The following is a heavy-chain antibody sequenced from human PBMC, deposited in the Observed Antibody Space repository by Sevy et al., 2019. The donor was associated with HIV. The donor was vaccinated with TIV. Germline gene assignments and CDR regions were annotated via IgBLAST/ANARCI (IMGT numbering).Heavy chain of an antibody. CDR2: VYYTGKT. Sequence: SETLSLTCNVSGGSITRYYWNWIRQTPGKVLEWIAFVYYTGKTNYNPSLKSRATVSLDTSKSQFSLKLSSVTAADTAVYYCARGGAGRQFDYYYYMDVWGKGTTVTVSS. CDR1: GGSITRYY. D-gene: IGHD6-6*01. J-gene: IGHJ6*03. V-gene: IGHV4-59*01. CDR3: ARGGAGRQFDYYYYMDV.